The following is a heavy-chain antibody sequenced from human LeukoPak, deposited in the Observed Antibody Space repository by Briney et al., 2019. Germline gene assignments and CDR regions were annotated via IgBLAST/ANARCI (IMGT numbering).Heavy chain of an antibody. J-gene: IGHJ6*03. CDR3: ARDGAANYDYVWGSYRQGYMDV. CDR2: INHSGST. D-gene: IGHD3-16*02. V-gene: IGHV4-34*01. Sequence: SETLSLTCAVYGGSFSGYYWSWIRQPPGKGLDWIGEINHSGSTNYNPSLKSRVTISVDTSKNQFSLKLSSVTAADTAVYYCARDGAANYDYVWGSYRQGYMDVWGKGTTVTVSS. CDR1: GGSFSGYY.